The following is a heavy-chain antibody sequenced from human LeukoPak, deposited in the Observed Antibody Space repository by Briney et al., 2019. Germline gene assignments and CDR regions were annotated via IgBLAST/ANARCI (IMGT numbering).Heavy chain of an antibody. D-gene: IGHD2-21*01. CDR2: IYYSGST. Sequence: SETLSLTCTVSGGSISRSSYYWGWVRQPPGKGLDWIGSIYYSGSTYYNPSLKSRVTISVDTSKNHFSLKLTSVTAADTAVYYCARRIPTFFFDYWGQGTLVTPSA. J-gene: IGHJ4*02. CDR3: ARRIPTFFFDY. V-gene: IGHV4-39*01. CDR1: GGSISRSSYY.